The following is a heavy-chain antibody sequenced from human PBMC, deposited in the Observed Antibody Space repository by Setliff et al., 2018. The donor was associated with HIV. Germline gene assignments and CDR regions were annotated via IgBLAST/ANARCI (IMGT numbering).Heavy chain of an antibody. D-gene: IGHD3-16*02. Sequence: SCASSGFTFSSYAMTWVRQAPGKGLECVAVISGSGGDTYYADSVKGRFVISLRLTSMTAADTAVYYCARAYYDHLWASYRFDYWGQGTLVTVSS. CDR1: GFTFSSYA. CDR2: ISGSGGDT. CDR3: ASYRFDY. V-gene: IGHV3-23*01. J-gene: IGHJ4*02.